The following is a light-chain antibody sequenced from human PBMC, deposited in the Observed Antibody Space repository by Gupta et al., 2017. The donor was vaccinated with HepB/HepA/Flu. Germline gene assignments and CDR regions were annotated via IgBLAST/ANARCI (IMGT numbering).Light chain of an antibody. J-gene: IGLJ2*01. V-gene: IGLV2-23*02. CDR1: SSDVGGYNL. CDR3: CSYAGRSSVI. Sequence: QSALTQPASVSGSPGHSITIPCTETSSDVGGYNLVSWFQQYPGKAPKLIIYGVTKRPSGISSRFSGSKSGNTASLTISGLQSEDEADYFCCSYAGRSSVIFGGGTKLAVL. CDR2: GVT.